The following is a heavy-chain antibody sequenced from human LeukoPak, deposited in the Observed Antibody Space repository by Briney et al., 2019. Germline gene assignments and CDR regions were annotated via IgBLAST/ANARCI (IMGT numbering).Heavy chain of an antibody. V-gene: IGHV4-4*07. CDR1: GGSISSYY. D-gene: IGHD1-26*01. CDR3: ARKNSGSYREFDY. J-gene: IGHJ4*02. Sequence: SETLSLTCTVSGGSISSYYWSWIRQPAGQGLEWIGPIYTSGSTNYNASLKSRVSMSVDTSKNQFSLKLSSVTAADKAVFYCARKNSGSYREFDYWGQGTLVTVSS. CDR2: IYTSGST.